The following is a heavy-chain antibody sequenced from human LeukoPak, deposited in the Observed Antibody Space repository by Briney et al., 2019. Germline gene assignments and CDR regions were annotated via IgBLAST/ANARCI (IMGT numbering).Heavy chain of an antibody. CDR2: ISGSSSYI. CDR3: ARDLLGWELHYFDY. CDR1: GFTFSTYN. V-gene: IGHV3-21*01. D-gene: IGHD1-26*01. Sequence: GGSLRLSCGASGFTFSTYNMNWVRQAPGKGLEWVSSISGSSSYIYYADSVKGRFSISRDNAKNSLYLQMNSLRAEDTAVYYCARDLLGWELHYFDYWGQGTLVTVSS. J-gene: IGHJ4*02.